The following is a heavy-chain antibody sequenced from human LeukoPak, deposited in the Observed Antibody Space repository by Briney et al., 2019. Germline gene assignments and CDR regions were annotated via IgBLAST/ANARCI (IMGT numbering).Heavy chain of an antibody. CDR2: MNPNSGGT. CDR3: ARDDVTTGGAIDY. V-gene: IGHV1-2*02. CDR1: GYTFTGYY. D-gene: IGHD4-17*01. J-gene: IGHJ4*02. Sequence: ASVKVSCKASGYTFTGYYMRWVRQAPGQGLEWMGWMNPNSGGTNYAQKFQGRVTMTRDTSISTAYMELSRLRSDDTAVYYCARDDVTTGGAIDYWGQGTLVTVSS.